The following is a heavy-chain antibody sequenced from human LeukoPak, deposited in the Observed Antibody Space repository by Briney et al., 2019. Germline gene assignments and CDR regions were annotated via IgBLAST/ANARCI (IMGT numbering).Heavy chain of an antibody. CDR2: IYYSGST. CDR3: ARDATVEMATISLYGMDV. J-gene: IGHJ6*02. CDR1: GDSISGGDYY. D-gene: IGHD5-24*01. Sequence: SETLSLTCTVSGDSISGGDYYWNWIRQHPGKGLEWIGYIYYSGSTYYNPSLKSRVTISVDTSKNQFSLKLSSVTAADTAVYYCARDATVEMATISLYGMDVWGQGTTVTVSS. V-gene: IGHV4-31*03.